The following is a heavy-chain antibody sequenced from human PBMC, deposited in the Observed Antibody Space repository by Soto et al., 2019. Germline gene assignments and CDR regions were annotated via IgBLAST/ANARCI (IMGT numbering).Heavy chain of an antibody. D-gene: IGHD3-22*01. CDR2: IYTGDGT. V-gene: IGHV3-66*01. CDR1: GFTVSSNY. Sequence: EVQLVESGGGLVQPGGSLRLSCAASGFTVSSNYMSWVRQAPGKGLEWVSVIYTGDGTDDAASVKGRFTISRDNSKNTLYLQMNSLGAEARAVYYCARGQLVAVRRGQGTLVTVSS. CDR3: ARGQLVAVR. J-gene: IGHJ4*02.